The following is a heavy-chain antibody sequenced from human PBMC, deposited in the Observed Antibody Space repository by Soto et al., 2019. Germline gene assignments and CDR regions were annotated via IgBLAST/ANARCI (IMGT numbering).Heavy chain of an antibody. CDR2: ISPYTGNT. CDR3: VMVDNYVTPTPQDV. CDR1: GYIFVNYG. V-gene: IGHV1-18*01. Sequence: QVQLVQSGDEVKKPGASVKVSCKASGYIFVNYGIAWVRQAPGQGLAWMGWISPYTGNTHSATKIQGRLTMTTDTSKSTADMDLGSLTSDDTAVYYCVMVDNYVTPTPQDVWGQGTTVTVSS. J-gene: IGHJ6*02. D-gene: IGHD3-16*01.